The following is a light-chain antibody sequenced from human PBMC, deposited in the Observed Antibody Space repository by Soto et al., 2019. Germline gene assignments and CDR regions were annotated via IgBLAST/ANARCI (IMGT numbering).Light chain of an antibody. Sequence: DIVLTQSPGTLSLSPGERATLSCRASQIISSTYLGWYQQKPGQAPRLLIYGASGRATGIPDRFSGSGSGTDFTLTISRLEPEDFAVYYCQHYGTSLYTFGQGTKLEIK. V-gene: IGKV3-20*01. J-gene: IGKJ2*01. CDR1: QIISSTY. CDR2: GAS. CDR3: QHYGTSLYT.